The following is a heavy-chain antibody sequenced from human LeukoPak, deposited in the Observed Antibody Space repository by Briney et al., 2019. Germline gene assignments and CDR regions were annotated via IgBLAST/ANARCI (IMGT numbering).Heavy chain of an antibody. CDR3: ARYREEGSYYYYGMDV. D-gene: IGHD3-10*01. V-gene: IGHV1-46*03. CDR1: LYTFTHYH. Sequence: VASVTDSFLSSLYTFTHYHMHWVGPAAGKELEWMGIINSSDGSTSSAQKLKGRVTMTRDTSTSTVDMELMSLRFEDTAVYYCARYREEGSYYYYGMDVWGQGTTVTVSS. J-gene: IGHJ6*02. CDR2: INSSDGST.